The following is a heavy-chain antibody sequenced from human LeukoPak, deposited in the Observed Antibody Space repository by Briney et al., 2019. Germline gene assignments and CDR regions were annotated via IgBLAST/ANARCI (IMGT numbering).Heavy chain of an antibody. CDR1: GYRFTNYW. V-gene: IGHV5-51*01. CDR3: ARNDVGAQYFQH. D-gene: IGHD1-26*01. J-gene: IGHJ1*01. CDR2: IFCGDSDT. Sequence: GESLKISCWGSGYRFTNYWIGWVRQMPGKGLEWMGIIFCGDSDTRYSPSFQGQVTISADKSISTAYLQWSSLKASDTAMYYCARNDVGAQYFQHWGQGTLVTVSS.